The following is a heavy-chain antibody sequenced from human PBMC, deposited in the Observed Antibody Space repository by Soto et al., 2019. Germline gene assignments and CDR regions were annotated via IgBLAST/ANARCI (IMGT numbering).Heavy chain of an antibody. D-gene: IGHD2-2*01. J-gene: IGHJ4*02. CDR2: INSDGSST. CDR1: GFTLSSYW. Sequence: GGSLRLSCAASGFTLSSYWMHWVRQAPGKGLVWVSRINSDGSSTSYADSVKGRFTISRDNAKNTLYLQMNSLRAEDTAVYYCTIGPPMYCSSSSCYASPFDYWGQGTLVTVSS. V-gene: IGHV3-74*01. CDR3: TIGPPMYCSSSSCYASPFDY.